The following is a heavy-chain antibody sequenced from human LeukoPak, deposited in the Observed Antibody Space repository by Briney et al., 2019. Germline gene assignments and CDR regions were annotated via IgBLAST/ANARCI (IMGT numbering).Heavy chain of an antibody. CDR3: ARVKRVAVAEYYYYYGMDV. CDR2: IYDSGTT. J-gene: IGHJ6*02. V-gene: IGHV4-59*01. CDR1: RGSIRTYY. D-gene: IGHD6-19*01. Sequence: SETLSLTCTVSRGSIRTYYWSWIRQSPGKGLEWIGYIYDSGTTKYNPSLESRVTISVDTSKNQFSLKLSSVTAADTAVYYCARVKRVAVAEYYYYYGMDVWGQGTTVTVSS.